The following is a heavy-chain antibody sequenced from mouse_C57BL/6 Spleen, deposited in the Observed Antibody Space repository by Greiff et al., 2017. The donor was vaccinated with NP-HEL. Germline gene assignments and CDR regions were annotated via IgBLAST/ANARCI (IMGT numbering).Heavy chain of an antibody. D-gene: IGHD1-1*01. J-gene: IGHJ4*01. CDR3: ARPYSGSSRYAMDY. Sequence: QVQLQQPGAELVMPGASVKLSCKASGYTFTSYWMHWVKQRPGQGLEWIGEIDPSDSYTNYNQKFKGKSTLTVDKSSSTAVMQLRSLTSEDSAVYYCARPYSGSSRYAMDYWGQGTSVTVSS. CDR1: GYTFTSYW. CDR2: IDPSDSYT. V-gene: IGHV1-69*01.